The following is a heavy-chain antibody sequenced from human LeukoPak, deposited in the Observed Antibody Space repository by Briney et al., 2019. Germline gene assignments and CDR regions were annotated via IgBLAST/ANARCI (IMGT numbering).Heavy chain of an antibody. V-gene: IGHV3-30*04. CDR1: GFTFSSYA. J-gene: IGHJ3*02. D-gene: IGHD4-23*01. Sequence: GGSLRLSCAASGFTFSSYAMHWVRQAPGKGLEWVAVISYDGSNKYYADSVKGRFTISRDNSKNTLYLQMNSLRAEDTAVYYCARDIGTTVVTDDASDIWGQGTMVTVSS. CDR3: ARDIGTTVVTDDASDI. CDR2: ISYDGSNK.